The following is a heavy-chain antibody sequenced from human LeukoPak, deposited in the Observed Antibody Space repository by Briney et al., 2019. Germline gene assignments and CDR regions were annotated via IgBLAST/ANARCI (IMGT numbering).Heavy chain of an antibody. CDR3: ARGTTREYYFDY. Sequence: ASVKVSCKASGYTFVDFGISWVRQAPGQGLEWMGWISTFNGNTNYAQNLQGRVTITTDTSTNTAYMELRSLRSDDTAVYYCARGTTREYYFDYWGQGTLVTVSS. CDR1: GYTFVDFG. CDR2: ISTFNGNT. J-gene: IGHJ4*02. D-gene: IGHD1-7*01. V-gene: IGHV1-18*01.